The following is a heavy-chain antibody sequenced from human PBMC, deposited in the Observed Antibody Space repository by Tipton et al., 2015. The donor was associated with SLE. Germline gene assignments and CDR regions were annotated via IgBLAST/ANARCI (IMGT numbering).Heavy chain of an antibody. CDR1: GFTFSSYA. V-gene: IGHV3-23*01. CDR3: AKTGVAGWYFDL. Sequence: SLRLSCAAFGFTFSSYAMSWVRQAPGKGLEWVSAISGSGGSTYYADSVKGRFTISRDNSKNTLYLQMNSLRAEDTAVYYCAKTGVAGWYFDLWGRGTLVTVSS. D-gene: IGHD6-19*01. CDR2: ISGSGGST. J-gene: IGHJ2*01.